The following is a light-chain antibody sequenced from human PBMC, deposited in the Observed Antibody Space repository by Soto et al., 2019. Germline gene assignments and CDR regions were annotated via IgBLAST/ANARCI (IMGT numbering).Light chain of an antibody. CDR1: QGISNY. V-gene: IGKV1-27*01. J-gene: IGKJ1*01. CDR3: KKNNSAPWT. CDR2: VAS. Sequence: DIQMTQSPSSLSASVGDRVTITCRASQGISNYLAWYQQQPGKVPKLLIYVASTLQSGVPSRFSGSGSGTDFTLTISSLRPEVVATYYCKKNNSAPWTFGQGTRVEI.